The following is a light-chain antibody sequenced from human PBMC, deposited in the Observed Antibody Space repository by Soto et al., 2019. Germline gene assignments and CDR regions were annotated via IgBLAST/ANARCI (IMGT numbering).Light chain of an antibody. Sequence: QSVLTQPPSASGSPGQSVTISCTGTSSDIGGYNYVSWYQQHPGKAPKLMIYEVSKRPSGVPDRFSGSKSGNTASLTVSGLQVEDEADYYCSSYAGSNNYVFGSRTKVTVL. J-gene: IGLJ1*01. CDR2: EVS. CDR1: SSDIGGYNY. CDR3: SSYAGSNNYV. V-gene: IGLV2-8*01.